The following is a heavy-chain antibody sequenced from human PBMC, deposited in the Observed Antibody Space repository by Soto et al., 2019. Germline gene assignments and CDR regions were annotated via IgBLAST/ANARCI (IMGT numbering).Heavy chain of an antibody. CDR1: GFTFSSYA. V-gene: IGHV3-23*01. D-gene: IGHD1-26*01. CDR2: ISGSGSNT. J-gene: IGHJ4*02. CDR3: AKFYWRQVGASFDY. Sequence: GGSLRLSCAASGFTFSSYAMSWVRQAPGKGLEWVSAISGSGSNTYYADSVKGRFTISRDNSKNTLYLQMNSLRAEDTAVYYCAKFYWRQVGASFDYWGQGTPVTVSS.